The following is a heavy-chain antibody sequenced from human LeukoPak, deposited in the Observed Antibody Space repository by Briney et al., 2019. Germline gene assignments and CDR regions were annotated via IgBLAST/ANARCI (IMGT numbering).Heavy chain of an antibody. CDR2: IIPILSQT. Sequence: SVKVSCKSSGGTFSTYTGSWVRQAPGQGLEWMGRIIPILSQTNYALKFRGRFTMTADKSTNTAYMELSSLRSEDTAVYFCAKVRGSDAFDMWGQRTMVTVSS. CDR1: GGTFSTYT. D-gene: IGHD3-10*01. V-gene: IGHV1-69*08. CDR3: AKVRGSDAFDM. J-gene: IGHJ3*02.